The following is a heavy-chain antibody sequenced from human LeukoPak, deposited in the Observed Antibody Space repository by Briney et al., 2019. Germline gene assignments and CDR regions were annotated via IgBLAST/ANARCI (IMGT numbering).Heavy chain of an antibody. D-gene: IGHD3-22*01. Sequence: GGSLRLSCVASGFTFGSHWMHWVRQAPGKGLVWVSHINSDGSHTTYADSVKGRFTISRDNAKNTLYLQMNSLRAEDTAVYYCARENSGHYDYWGQGTLVTVSS. CDR1: GFTFGSHW. V-gene: IGHV3-74*01. CDR2: INSDGSHT. J-gene: IGHJ4*02. CDR3: ARENSGHYDY.